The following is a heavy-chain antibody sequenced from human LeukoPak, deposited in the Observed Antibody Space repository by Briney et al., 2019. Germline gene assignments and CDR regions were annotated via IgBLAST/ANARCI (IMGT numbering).Heavy chain of an antibody. CDR2: IKGKTDGGTT. D-gene: IGHD3-10*01. CDR1: RFTFSNAW. V-gene: IGHV3-15*01. Sequence: GGSLRLSCAASRFTFSNAWMSWVCQAPGKGLEWVGRIKGKTDGGTTDYAAPVKGRFTISRDDSKNTLYLQMNSLKTEDTAVYYCTTDYGSGSFDWGQGTLVTVSS. CDR3: TTDYGSGSFD. J-gene: IGHJ4*02.